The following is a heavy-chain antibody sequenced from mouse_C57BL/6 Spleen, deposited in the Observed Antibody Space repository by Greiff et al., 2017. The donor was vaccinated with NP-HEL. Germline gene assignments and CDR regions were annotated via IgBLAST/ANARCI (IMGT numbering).Heavy chain of an antibody. CDR3: AMVYYGSSYDYAMDY. Sequence: EVQLRQSGPGLVKPSQSLSLTCSVTGYSITRGYYWNWIRQFPGNQLEWMGYISYDGSNNYNPTLKNRISITRDTSKNQFFLKLNSVTTDDTATYYGAMVYYGSSYDYAMDYWGQGTSVTVSA. CDR2: ISYDGSN. V-gene: IGHV3-6*01. D-gene: IGHD1-1*01. CDR1: GYSITRGYY. J-gene: IGHJ4*01.